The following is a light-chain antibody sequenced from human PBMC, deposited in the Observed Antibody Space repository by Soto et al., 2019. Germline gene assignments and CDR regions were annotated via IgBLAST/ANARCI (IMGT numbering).Light chain of an antibody. J-gene: IGKJ1*01. CDR3: QHYSTGLWT. CDR2: GAS. CDR1: HSVSTK. Sequence: EIVMTQSPATLSVSPGERATLSCRASHSVSTKLAWYQQKPGQGPRLLIYGASTRATGIPARFSGSGSGTEFTLTITSLQSEDFALYYCQHYSTGLWTFGQGTKVEIK. V-gene: IGKV3-15*01.